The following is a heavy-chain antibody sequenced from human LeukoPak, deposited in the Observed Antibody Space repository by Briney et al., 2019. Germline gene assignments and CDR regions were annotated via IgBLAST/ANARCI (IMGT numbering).Heavy chain of an antibody. CDR2: ITGSSAST. CDR1: GFTFSSYA. CDR3: AKLDYYDTH. J-gene: IGHJ4*02. D-gene: IGHD3-22*01. V-gene: IGHV3-23*01. Sequence: GGSLRLSCAASGFTFSSYAMSWVRQAPGKGLEWVSSITGSSASTYYADSVKGRFTISRDNSKNTPYLQMNSLRAEDTAVYFCAKLDYYDTHWGQGTLVTVSS.